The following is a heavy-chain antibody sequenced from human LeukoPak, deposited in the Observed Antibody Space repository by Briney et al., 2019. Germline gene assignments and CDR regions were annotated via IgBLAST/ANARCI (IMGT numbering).Heavy chain of an antibody. J-gene: IGHJ4*02. CDR2: IYYSGST. D-gene: IGHD3-10*01. CDR3: ARVELTGPYGSGSYTDY. V-gene: IGHV4-39*07. CDR1: GGSISSSSYY. Sequence: PSETLSLTCTVSGGSISSSSYYWGWIRQPLGKGLEWIGSIYYSGSTYYNPSLKSRVTISVDTSKNQFSLKLSSVTAADTAVYYCARVELTGPYGSGSYTDYWGQGTLVTVSS.